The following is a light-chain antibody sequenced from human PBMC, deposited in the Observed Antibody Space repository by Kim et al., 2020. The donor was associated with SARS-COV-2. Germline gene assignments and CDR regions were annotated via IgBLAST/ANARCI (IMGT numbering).Light chain of an antibody. Sequence: SASVGDRVTITCRASHDISSYLAWYQQKPGKAPNLLISAASTLHSGVPSRFSGSGSGTDFTLTTTGLQPEDFATYYCQELNSFPPFGQGTRLEIK. J-gene: IGKJ5*01. CDR2: AAS. CDR3: QELNSFPP. V-gene: IGKV1-9*01. CDR1: HDISSY.